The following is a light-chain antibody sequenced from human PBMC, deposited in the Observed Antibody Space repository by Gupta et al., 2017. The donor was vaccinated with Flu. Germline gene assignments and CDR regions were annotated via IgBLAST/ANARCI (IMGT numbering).Light chain of an antibody. CDR2: GAS. Sequence: GERATLSCRASQSVSSSYLAWYQQKPGQAPRLLIYGASSRATGIPDRFSGSGSGTDFTLTISRLEPEDFAVYYCQQYGSSLLTFGPGTKGDI. J-gene: IGKJ3*01. CDR1: QSVSSSY. V-gene: IGKV3-20*01. CDR3: QQYGSSLLT.